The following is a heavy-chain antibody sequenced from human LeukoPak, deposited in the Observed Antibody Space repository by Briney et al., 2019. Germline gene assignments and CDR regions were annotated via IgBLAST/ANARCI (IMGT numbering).Heavy chain of an antibody. J-gene: IGHJ4*02. CDR2: INHSGST. D-gene: IGHD3-3*01. V-gene: IGHV4-34*01. CDR3: ARHYDFWSGYYRVTYYFDY. Sequence: SETLSLTCAVYGGSFSGYYWSWIRQPPGKGLEWIGEINHSGSTNYNPSLKSRVTISVDTSKNQFSLKLSSATAADTAVYYCARHYDFWSGYYRVTYYFDYWGQGTLVTVSS. CDR1: GGSFSGYY.